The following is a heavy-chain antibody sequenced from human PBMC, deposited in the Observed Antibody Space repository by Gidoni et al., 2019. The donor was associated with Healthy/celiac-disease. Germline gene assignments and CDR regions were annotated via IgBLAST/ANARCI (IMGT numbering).Heavy chain of an antibody. J-gene: IGHJ2*01. D-gene: IGHD3-10*01. V-gene: IGHV1-69*01. Sequence: QVQLVQSGAEVKKPGSSVKVSCKASGGTFSSYAISWVRQAPGQGLEWMGGIIPIFGTANYAQKFQGRVTITADESTSTAYMELSSLRSEDTAVYYCATKRAFMVRGVSTNWYFDLWGRGTLVTVSS. CDR2: IIPIFGTA. CDR1: GGTFSSYA. CDR3: ATKRAFMVRGVSTNWYFDL.